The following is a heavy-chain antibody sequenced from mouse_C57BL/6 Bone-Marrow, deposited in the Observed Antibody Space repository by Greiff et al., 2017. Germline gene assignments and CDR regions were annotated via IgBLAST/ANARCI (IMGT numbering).Heavy chain of an antibody. D-gene: IGHD2-4*01. CDR2: MHPNGGSP. Sequence: QVQLQQPGAELVKPGASVKLSCKASGYTFTNYWMHWVKQRPGQGLEWIGMMHPNGGSPDYNEKFKSEATLSVDKSSRTAYMELSSLTSEDSAVYYCARSYDYDDYTMDYWSQGTSVTVSS. V-gene: IGHV1-64*01. CDR1: GYTFTNYW. CDR3: ARSYDYDDYTMDY. J-gene: IGHJ4*01.